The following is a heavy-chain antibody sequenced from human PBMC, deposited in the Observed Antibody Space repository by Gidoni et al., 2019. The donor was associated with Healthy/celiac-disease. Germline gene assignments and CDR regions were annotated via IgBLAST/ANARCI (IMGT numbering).Heavy chain of an antibody. CDR1: GFTFSSYS. D-gene: IGHD3-10*01. V-gene: IGHV3-21*01. J-gene: IGHJ4*02. CDR2: ISSSSSYI. CDR3: ARGSDYYGSGSYHDY. Sequence: EVQLVESGGGLVKPGGSLRLSCAASGFTFSSYSMNWVRQAPGKGLEWVSSISSSSSYIYYADSVKGRFTIYRDNAKNSLYLQMNSLRAEDTAVYYCARGSDYYGSGSYHDYWGQGTLVTVSS.